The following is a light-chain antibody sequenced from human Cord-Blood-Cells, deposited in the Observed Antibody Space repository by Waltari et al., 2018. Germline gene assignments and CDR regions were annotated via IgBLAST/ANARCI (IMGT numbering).Light chain of an antibody. CDR2: DVS. CDR3: SSYTSSSTYV. Sequence: QSALTQPASASGSPGQSITISCTGTSSDVGGYNYVSWYQQHPGNAPKLMIYDVSNRPSGVSNRFSGSKSGNTASLTISGLQAEDEADYYCSSYTSSSTYVFGTGTKVTVL. V-gene: IGLV2-14*01. J-gene: IGLJ1*01. CDR1: SSDVGGYNY.